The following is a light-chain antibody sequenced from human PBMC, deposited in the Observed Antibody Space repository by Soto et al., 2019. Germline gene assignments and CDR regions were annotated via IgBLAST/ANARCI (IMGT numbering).Light chain of an antibody. CDR1: QSVSSD. CDR3: QQYADWPRT. CDR2: GSS. J-gene: IGKJ1*01. V-gene: IGKV3D-15*01. Sequence: EIVLTQSPATLSVSPGEGATLSCRASQSVSSDLAWYQHRPGQAPRLLISGSSTRATDIPDRFRGSGSGTVFTLTIGSLQSEDFAVYYCQQYADWPRTFGQGPKVEIK.